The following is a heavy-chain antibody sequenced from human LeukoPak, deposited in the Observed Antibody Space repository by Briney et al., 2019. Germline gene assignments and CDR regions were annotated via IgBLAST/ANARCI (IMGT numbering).Heavy chain of an antibody. D-gene: IGHD2-21*02. V-gene: IGHV3-23*01. CDR3: AKSRGGLLFPYNWFDP. J-gene: IGHJ5*02. Sequence: HTGGSLRLSCVASGFTFSSYAMSWVRQAPGNVLEWVSAIISSGGSTYYADSVKGRLTISTDNSKNTLYLQMNSLRAEDTAVYCCAKSRGGLLFPYNWFDPWGQGTLVTVSS. CDR2: IISSGGST. CDR1: GFTFSSYA.